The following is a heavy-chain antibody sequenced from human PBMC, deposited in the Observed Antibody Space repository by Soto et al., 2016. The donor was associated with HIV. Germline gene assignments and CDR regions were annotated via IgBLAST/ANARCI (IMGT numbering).Heavy chain of an antibody. CDR3: ARDGMVMTAIPLFPLDY. Sequence: QVQLVQSGAEVKKPGASVKVSCKASGYTFTGYYMHWVRQAPGQGLEWMGWINPHSGVTNYAQKFQGRVTMTRDTSIGTAYMEVTRLKSDDTAMYYCARDGMVMTAIPLFPLDYWGQGTLVTVSS. V-gene: IGHV1-2*02. J-gene: IGHJ4*02. CDR2: INPHSGVT. CDR1: GYTFTGYY. D-gene: IGHD2-21*02.